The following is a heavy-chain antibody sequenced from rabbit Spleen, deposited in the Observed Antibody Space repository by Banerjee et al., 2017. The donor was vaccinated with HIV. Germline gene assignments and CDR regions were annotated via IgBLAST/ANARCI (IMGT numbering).Heavy chain of an antibody. Sequence: QEQLEESGGGLVKPGGTLTLTCKASGFDLSQNYVMCWVRQAPGKGLEWIGCIYAGSSGNTYYASWAKGQFTISKTSSTTVTLQMTSLTAADTATYFCARSGVSYSSYGMDLWGPSTLVTVS. CDR1: GFDLSQNYV. V-gene: IGHV1S45*01. J-gene: IGHJ6*01. CDR2: IYAGSSGNT. D-gene: IGHD6-1*01. CDR3: ARSGVSYSSYGMDL.